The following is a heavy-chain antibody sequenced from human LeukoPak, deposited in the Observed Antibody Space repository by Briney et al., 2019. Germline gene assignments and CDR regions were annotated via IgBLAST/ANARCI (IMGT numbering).Heavy chain of an antibody. J-gene: IGHJ4*02. CDR3: ARLRAYYYDSSGYYNFDF. CDR1: GGSTSSSSFY. V-gene: IGHV4-39*01. Sequence: PSETLSLTCTVSGGSTSSSSFYWGWIRQPPGKGLECIGRNSYSGRTYYNPSLQSRVTISVDTSKNQFSLRLSSVTAADTAVYYCARLRAYYYDSSGYYNFDFWGQGTLVTVSS. D-gene: IGHD3-22*01. CDR2: NSYSGRT.